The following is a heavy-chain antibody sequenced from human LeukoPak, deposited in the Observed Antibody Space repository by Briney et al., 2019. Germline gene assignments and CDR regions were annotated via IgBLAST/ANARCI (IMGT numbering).Heavy chain of an antibody. D-gene: IGHD1-14*01. V-gene: IGHV3-7*03. CDR1: RFTFSNYW. Sequence: TGGSLRLSCAASRFTFSNYWMSWVRQAPGKGPEWVANIHQDGTDQYYVDSVRGRFTISRDNAKSSLYLQMNSLRAEDTAVYYCAKPARTDYADYWGQGTLVTVSS. CDR3: AKPARTDYADY. J-gene: IGHJ4*02. CDR2: IHQDGTDQ.